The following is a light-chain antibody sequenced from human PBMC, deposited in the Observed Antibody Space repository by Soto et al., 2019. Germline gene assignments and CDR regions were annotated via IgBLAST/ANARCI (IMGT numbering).Light chain of an antibody. CDR1: QSVSSY. CDR3: QQRSNWWT. Sequence: EFVLTQSPGTLSLSPGERATLSCRASQSVSSYLAWYQQKPGQAPRLLIYDASNRATGIPARFSGSGSGTDFTLTISSLEPEDFAVYYCQQRSNWWTSGQGTKVDIK. J-gene: IGKJ1*01. CDR2: DAS. V-gene: IGKV3-11*01.